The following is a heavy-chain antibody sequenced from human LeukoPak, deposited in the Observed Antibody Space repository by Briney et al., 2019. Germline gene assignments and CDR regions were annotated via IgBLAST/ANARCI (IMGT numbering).Heavy chain of an antibody. CDR2: INSDGSST. D-gene: IGHD6-19*01. V-gene: IGHV3-74*01. CDR1: GFTFSSYW. Sequence: GGSLRLSCAASGFTFSSYWMHWVRQAPGKGLVWVSRINSDGSSTSYADSVKGRFTISRDNAKNSLYLQMNSLRAEDTAVYYCVSGWNYFDYWGQGTLVTVSS. J-gene: IGHJ4*02. CDR3: VSGWNYFDY.